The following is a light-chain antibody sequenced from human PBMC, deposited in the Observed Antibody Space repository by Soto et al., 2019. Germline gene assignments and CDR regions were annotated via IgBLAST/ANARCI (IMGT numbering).Light chain of an antibody. CDR1: QGISSY. J-gene: IGKJ4*01. V-gene: IGKV1-9*01. Sequence: IQLTQSPSFLSASVGDRVTITCRASQGISSYLAWYQQKPGKAPKLLIYAASTLQSGVPSRFSGSGSGTECTLTISSLQPEDFATYYCQQPNGLTFGGGTKVEIK. CDR3: QQPNGLT. CDR2: AAS.